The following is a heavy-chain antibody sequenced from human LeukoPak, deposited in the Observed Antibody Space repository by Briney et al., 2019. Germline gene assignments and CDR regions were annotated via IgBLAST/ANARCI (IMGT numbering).Heavy chain of an antibody. V-gene: IGHV3-73*01. CDR2: IRDKANKYTT. Sequence: GGSLGLSCAASGFDFSASALHWVRQASGKGLEWVGRIRDKANKYTTAYAPSVRGRFTISRDDSRNTASLQMDSLKVEDSALYYCIKYITSSDKNDCWGQGTLVTVSS. CDR3: IKYITSSDKNDC. J-gene: IGHJ4*02. CDR1: GFDFSASA. D-gene: IGHD6-6*01.